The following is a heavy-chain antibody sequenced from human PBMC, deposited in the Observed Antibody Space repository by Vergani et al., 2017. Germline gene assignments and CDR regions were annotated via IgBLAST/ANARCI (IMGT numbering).Heavy chain of an antibody. CDR1: GFTFSRYW. J-gene: IGHJ4*02. CDR3: ARDIRPTRGAGTPYFDY. V-gene: IGHV3-7*01. D-gene: IGHD6-13*01. CDR2: INQDGSEK. Sequence: EVQLVESGGGLVQSGGSLRLSCAVSGFTFSRYWMTWVRQAPGKGLEWVANINQDGSEKNYVDSVKGRFTISRDNAKNSLYLQINSLRAEDTAVFYCARDIRPTRGAGTPYFDYWGQGTLVTVSS.